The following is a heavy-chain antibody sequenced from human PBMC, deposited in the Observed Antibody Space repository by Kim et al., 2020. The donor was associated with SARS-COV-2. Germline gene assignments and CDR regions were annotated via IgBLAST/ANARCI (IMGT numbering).Heavy chain of an antibody. Sequence: GGSLRLSCAASGFTFSSYAMHWVRQAPGKGLEWVAVISYDGSNKYYADSVKGRFTISRDNSKNTPYLQMNSLRAEDTAVYYCARDRGNWFDPWGQGTLVTVSS. J-gene: IGHJ5*02. V-gene: IGHV3-30*04. CDR3: ARDRGNWFDP. CDR2: ISYDGSNK. CDR1: GFTFSSYA.